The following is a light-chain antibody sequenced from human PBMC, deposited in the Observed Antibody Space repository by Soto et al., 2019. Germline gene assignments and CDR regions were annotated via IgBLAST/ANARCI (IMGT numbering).Light chain of an antibody. CDR1: SSDVGGYNY. Sequence: QSALTQPASVSGSPGQPITISCTGTSSDVGGYNYVSWYQQHPGKAPKVMIYDVSNRPSGVSNCFSGSKSGNTASLTISGLQAEDEADYYCNSYTTSSTYVFGTGTKLTVL. CDR2: DVS. CDR3: NSYTTSSTYV. V-gene: IGLV2-14*01. J-gene: IGLJ1*01.